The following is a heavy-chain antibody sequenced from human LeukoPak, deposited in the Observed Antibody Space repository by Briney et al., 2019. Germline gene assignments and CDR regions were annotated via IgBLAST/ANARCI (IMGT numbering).Heavy chain of an antibody. CDR2: IYPGDSDV. CDR3: ARGGSHFEY. Sequence: GESLKISCKGSGYSFTTYWIDWVRQRPGKGLEWMGIIYPGDSDVRYSPSFQGQVTISADKSINTAYLQRSSLKASDTAIYFCARGGSHFEYWGQGTLVTVSS. CDR1: GYSFTTYW. J-gene: IGHJ4*02. D-gene: IGHD3-16*01. V-gene: IGHV5-51*01.